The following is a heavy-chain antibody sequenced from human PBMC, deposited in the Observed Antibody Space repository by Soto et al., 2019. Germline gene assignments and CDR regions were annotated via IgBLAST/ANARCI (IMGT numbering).Heavy chain of an antibody. J-gene: IGHJ6*02. CDR3: ARAGSITMVRGVNSGMDV. CDR1: GFTFGSYA. D-gene: IGHD3-10*01. Sequence: GGSLRLSCAASGFTFGSYAMNWVRQAPGKGLEWVSAISGSGGSTYYADSVKGRVTISRDNSKNTLYLQMNSLRAEDTAVYYCARAGSITMVRGVNSGMDVWGQGTTVTVSS. CDR2: ISGSGGST. V-gene: IGHV3-23*01.